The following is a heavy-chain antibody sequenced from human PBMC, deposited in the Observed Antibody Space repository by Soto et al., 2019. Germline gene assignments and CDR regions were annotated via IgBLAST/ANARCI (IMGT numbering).Heavy chain of an antibody. CDR3: ARNTSTYFDA. Sequence: SETLSLTCAVSGYSISNGDYWGWIRQAPGKGLEWIGSVYYSGSTHYEPSLRGRIAISVDTLKNQFSLRLPSVTAADTAMYFCARNTSTYFDAWGQGIPVTVS. CDR2: VYYSGST. V-gene: IGHV4-38-2*01. J-gene: IGHJ4*02. CDR1: GYSISNGDY.